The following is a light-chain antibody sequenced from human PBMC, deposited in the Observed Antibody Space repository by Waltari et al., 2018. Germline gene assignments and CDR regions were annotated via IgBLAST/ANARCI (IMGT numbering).Light chain of an antibody. J-gene: IGKJ5*01. CDR2: DAS. CDR1: QSVSSY. CDR3: QQYSASPHVT. Sequence: EIVLTQSPATLSLSPGERATLSCRASQSVSSYLAWYQQKPGQAPRLLIYDASNRATGIPARFSGSGSGTDFTLTISSLEPEDFAVYYCQQYSASPHVTFGQGTRLEIK. V-gene: IGKV3-11*01.